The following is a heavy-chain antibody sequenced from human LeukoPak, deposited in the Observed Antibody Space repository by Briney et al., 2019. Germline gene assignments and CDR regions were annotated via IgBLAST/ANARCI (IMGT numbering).Heavy chain of an antibody. Sequence: SETLSLTCTVSGGSFSSGSYYWSWIRQPAGTGRVWIGRIYTSGINNYNPSLKRRVTISVDTSKNQCPLMLSSGTDAHTVQYYCARGLKGSSFYCWVQGSLVAVSS. CDR2: IYTSGIN. CDR3: ARGLKGSSFYC. V-gene: IGHV4-61*02. CDR1: GGSFSSGSYY. J-gene: IGHJ4*02.